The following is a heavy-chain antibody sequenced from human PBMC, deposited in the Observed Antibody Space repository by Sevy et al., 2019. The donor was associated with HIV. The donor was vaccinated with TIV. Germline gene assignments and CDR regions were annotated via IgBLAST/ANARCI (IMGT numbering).Heavy chain of an antibody. J-gene: IGHJ4*02. V-gene: IGHV5-51*01. D-gene: IGHD1-26*01. CDR2: IYPGDSDT. CDR3: ASRYSGSYSS. Sequence: GESPKISCKGSGYSFTTFWIGWVRQMPGKGLEWMGIIYPGDSDTRYSPSFQGQVTISADKSISTAYLQWSSLKASDTAIYYCASRYSGSYSSWGQGTLVTVSS. CDR1: GYSFTTFW.